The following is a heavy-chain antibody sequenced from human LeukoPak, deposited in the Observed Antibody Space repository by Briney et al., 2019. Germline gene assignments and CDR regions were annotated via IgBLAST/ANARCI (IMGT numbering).Heavy chain of an antibody. V-gene: IGHV4-39*07. CDR2: IYYSGST. CDR1: GGSISSSSYY. CDR3: ARDTGPSGSYYVRDYFDY. J-gene: IGHJ4*02. D-gene: IGHD1-26*01. Sequence: KPSETLSLTCTVSGGSISSSSYYWGWIRQPPGKGLEWIGSIYYSGSTYYNPSLKSRVTISVDTSKSQFSLKLSSVTAADTAVYYCARDTGPSGSYYVRDYFDYWGQGTLVTVSS.